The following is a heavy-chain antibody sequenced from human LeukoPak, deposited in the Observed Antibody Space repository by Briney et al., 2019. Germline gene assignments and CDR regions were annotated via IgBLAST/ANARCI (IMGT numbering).Heavy chain of an antibody. V-gene: IGHV4-39*07. CDR2: IYYSGST. D-gene: IGHD4-11*01. J-gene: IGHJ3*01. Sequence: SETLPLTCIVSGGSISSSSYYWGWIRQPPGKRLEWIGSIYYSGSTYYNPSLKSRVTISVDTSKNQFSLKLSSVTAADTAVYYCARAPWAYGNYVHAFDVWGQGTMVTVSS. CDR1: GGSISSSSYY. CDR3: ARAPWAYGNYVHAFDV.